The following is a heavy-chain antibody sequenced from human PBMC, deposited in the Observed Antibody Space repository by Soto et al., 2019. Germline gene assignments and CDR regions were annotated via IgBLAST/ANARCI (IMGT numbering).Heavy chain of an antibody. D-gene: IGHD2-15*01. Sequence: LRLSCVASGFNLHDHAMHWVRQAPGKGLEWVSGIFWDGNRMDYADSVKGRFFISRDNAKNSLYLQMNSLREDDPALYYCTKDINMGGGDVCGQRTTVTVAS. CDR2: IFWDGNRM. CDR1: GFNLHDHA. CDR3: TKDINMGGGDV. V-gene: IGHV3-9*01. J-gene: IGHJ6*01.